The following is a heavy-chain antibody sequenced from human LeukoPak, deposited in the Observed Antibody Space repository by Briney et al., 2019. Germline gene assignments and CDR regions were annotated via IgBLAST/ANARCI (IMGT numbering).Heavy chain of an antibody. CDR2: ISGSSNYI. Sequence: GGSLRLSCAASGFTFSSYNMYWVRQAPGKGLEWVSSISGSSNYIYYADSVKGRFTISRDNAKNSLFLQMNSLRAEDTAVYYCAREVYDSSNYFDYWGQGTLVTVSS. CDR1: GFTFSSYN. J-gene: IGHJ4*02. CDR3: AREVYDSSNYFDY. D-gene: IGHD3-22*01. V-gene: IGHV3-21*01.